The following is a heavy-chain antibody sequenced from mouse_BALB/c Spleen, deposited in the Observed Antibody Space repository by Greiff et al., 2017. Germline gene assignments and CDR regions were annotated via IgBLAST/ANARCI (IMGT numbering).Heavy chain of an antibody. D-gene: IGHD2-1*01. V-gene: IGHV1S127*01. CDR3: ARSVDYGNAMDY. CDR2: IDPSDSET. CDR1: GYSFTSYW. J-gene: IGHJ4*01. Sequence: QVQLQQSGPQLVRPGASVKISCKASGYSFTSYWMHWVKQRPGQGLEWIGMIDPSDSETRLNQKFKDKATLTVDKSSSTAYMQLSSPTSEDSAVYYCARSVDYGNAMDYWGQGTSVTVSS.